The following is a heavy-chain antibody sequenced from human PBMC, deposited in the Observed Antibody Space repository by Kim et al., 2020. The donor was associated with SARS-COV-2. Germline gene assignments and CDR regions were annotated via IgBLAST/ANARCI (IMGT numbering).Heavy chain of an antibody. CDR1: GFSFSSYG. CDR3: ANRHRGVAWGPFDS. Sequence: GGSLRLSCEDSGFSFSSYGMNWVRQAPGKGLEWVAVISSDGGNKFYADSVKGRFTISRDNSKKTLYLQMNSLRVEDTAMYYCANRHRGVAWGPFDSWG. D-gene: IGHD3-10*01. CDR2: ISSDGGNK. J-gene: IGHJ5*01. V-gene: IGHV3-30*18.